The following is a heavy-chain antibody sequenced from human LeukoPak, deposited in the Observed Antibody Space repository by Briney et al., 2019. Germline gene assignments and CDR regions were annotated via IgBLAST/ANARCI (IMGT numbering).Heavy chain of an antibody. J-gene: IGHJ6*04. CDR2: INHSVST. CDR1: GGSFSGYY. D-gene: IGHD3-10*02. CDR3: ASPLGYYGRG. V-gene: IGHV4-34*01. Sequence: SETLSLTCAVYGGSFSGYYWSWIRQPPGKGLEWIGEINHSVSTNYNPSLKSRVTISVDTSKTQFSLKLSSVTAADTAVYYCASPLGYYGRGWGKGTTVTVSS.